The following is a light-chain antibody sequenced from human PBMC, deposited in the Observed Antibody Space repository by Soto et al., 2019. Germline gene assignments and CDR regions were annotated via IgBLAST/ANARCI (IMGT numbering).Light chain of an antibody. CDR1: QSVSTS. V-gene: IGKV3-11*01. CDR3: QQRSNWPLT. CDR2: AAS. Sequence: ETVLTQSPATLSLSPGERATLSCRASQSVSTSLVWYQHKPGQAPRLLIYAASNRATGIPARFSGNGSGTDFTLTVSSLEPEDFAVYYCQQRSNWPLTFGGGTKV. J-gene: IGKJ4*01.